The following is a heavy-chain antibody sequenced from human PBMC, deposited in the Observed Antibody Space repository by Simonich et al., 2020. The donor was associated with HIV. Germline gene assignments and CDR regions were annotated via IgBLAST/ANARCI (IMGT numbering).Heavy chain of an antibody. Sequence: QVQLQQWGAGLLKPSEPLSLTCAVYGGSFSGYYWSWSRPPPGKGLEWIGEINHSGSTNYNPSLNSRVTISVDTSKTQFSLKLSSVTAADTAVYYCARGFYQRLYYFDYWGQGTLVTVSS. J-gene: IGHJ4*02. D-gene: IGHD2-2*01. V-gene: IGHV4-34*01. CDR1: GGSFSGYY. CDR2: INHSGST. CDR3: ARGFYQRLYYFDY.